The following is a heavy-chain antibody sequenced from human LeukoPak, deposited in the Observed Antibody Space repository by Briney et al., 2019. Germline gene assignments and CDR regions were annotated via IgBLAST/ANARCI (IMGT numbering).Heavy chain of an antibody. CDR3: APQVRGGNWYFDY. Sequence: ASVKVSCKASGYTFTSYYMHWVRQAPGQGLEWMGIINPSGGSTSYAQKFQGRVTMTRDTSTSTVYMELNSLRSEDTAVYYCAPQVRGGNWYFDYWGQGTLVTVSS. D-gene: IGHD3-10*01. V-gene: IGHV1-46*03. CDR2: INPSGGST. J-gene: IGHJ4*02. CDR1: GYTFTSYY.